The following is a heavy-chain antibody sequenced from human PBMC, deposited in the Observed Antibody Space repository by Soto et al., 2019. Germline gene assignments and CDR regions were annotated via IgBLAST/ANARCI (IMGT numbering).Heavy chain of an antibody. CDR3: AREGAASHSYYYGTDV. J-gene: IGHJ6*02. Sequence: NPSETLSLTCTVSGGSISSGDSWWSWIRQSPGKGLEWIGYIYHSGSTYYNPSLESRVTISVDTSKNQFSLKLNSVTAADTAVYYCAREGAASHSYYYGTDVWGQGTTVTVSS. V-gene: IGHV4-30-4*08. CDR2: IYHSGST. D-gene: IGHD3-16*01. CDR1: GGSISSGDSW.